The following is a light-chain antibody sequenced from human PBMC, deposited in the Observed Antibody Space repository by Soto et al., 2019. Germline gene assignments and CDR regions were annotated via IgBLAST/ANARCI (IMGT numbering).Light chain of an antibody. CDR3: SSYTPSIHV. CDR2: DVS. CDR1: SSDVGGYNY. J-gene: IGLJ1*01. V-gene: IGLV2-14*01. Sequence: QSALTQPASVSGSPGQSITISCTGTSSDVGGYNYVSWYQQHPGKAPKLMIYDVSNRPSGVSNRFSGSKSGNTASLTISGLQADDEAVYYCSSYTPSIHVFGTGTKLTVL.